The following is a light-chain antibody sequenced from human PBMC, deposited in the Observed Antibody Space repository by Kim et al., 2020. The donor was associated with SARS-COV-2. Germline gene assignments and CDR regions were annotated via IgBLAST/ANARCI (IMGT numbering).Light chain of an antibody. Sequence: EIVMTQSPATLSVSPGEGVTLSCRASQSIRSNLAWYQQKSGQAPRLLIYGASTRATGVPLRFSGSGSGTEFTLTISSLQSEDFGIYYCQQYHNWPPWTFGQGTKVEI. CDR3: QQYHNWPPWT. CDR2: GAS. V-gene: IGKV3-15*01. J-gene: IGKJ1*01. CDR1: QSIRSN.